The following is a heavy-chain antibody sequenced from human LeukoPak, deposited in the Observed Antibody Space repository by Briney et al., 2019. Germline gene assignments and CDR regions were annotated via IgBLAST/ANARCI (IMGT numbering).Heavy chain of an antibody. CDR2: INWNGGST. CDR3: ARDATYYYDSSGYYPIDY. D-gene: IGHD3-22*01. CDR1: GFTFDDYG. V-gene: IGHV3-20*04. Sequence: GGSLRLSCAASGFTFDDYGMSWVRHAPGKGLEWVSGINWNGGSTGYADSVKGRFTISKDNAKNSLYLQMNSLRAEDTASYYCARDATYYYDSSGYYPIDYWGQGTLVTVSS. J-gene: IGHJ4*02.